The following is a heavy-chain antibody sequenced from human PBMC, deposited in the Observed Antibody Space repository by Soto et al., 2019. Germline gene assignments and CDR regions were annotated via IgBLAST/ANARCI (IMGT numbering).Heavy chain of an antibody. CDR1: GFTFGSYA. Sequence: GGSLTLSCPASGFTFGSYALSWVRQAPREGLEWVSSISGSGGSTYYADSVKGPFTISRDNAKNTLYLQMNSLSAEDTAVYYCAKASYGDYVNYYGMDVWGQGTTVTVSS. J-gene: IGHJ6*02. CDR3: AKASYGDYVNYYGMDV. V-gene: IGHV3-23*01. CDR2: ISGSGGST. D-gene: IGHD4-17*01.